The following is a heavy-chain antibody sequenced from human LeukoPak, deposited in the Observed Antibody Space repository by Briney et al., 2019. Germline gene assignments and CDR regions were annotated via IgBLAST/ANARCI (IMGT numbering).Heavy chain of an antibody. J-gene: IGHJ4*02. CDR2: IWYDGSNK. D-gene: IGHD1-1*01. CDR1: GFTFSSYG. CDR3: ARARWNGVYYFEY. V-gene: IGHV3-33*01. Sequence: GRSLRLSYAASGFTFSSYGMHWVRQAPGKGLEWVAVIWYDGSNKYYADSVKGRFTISRDNSKNTLYLQMNSLRAEDTAVYYCARARWNGVYYFEYWGQGTLVTVSS.